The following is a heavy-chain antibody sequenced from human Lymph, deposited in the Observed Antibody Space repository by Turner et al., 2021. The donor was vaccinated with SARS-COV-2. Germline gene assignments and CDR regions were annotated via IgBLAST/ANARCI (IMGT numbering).Heavy chain of an antibody. CDR3: ARLGELLLFGLALDY. J-gene: IGHJ4*02. D-gene: IGHD1-26*01. Sequence: QVQLVESGGGVVQPRRYLRLSCADSGVTFSIYVMHWVRQAPGKGLEWVAVISYDGINKYYAYSVKGRFTISRDNSKNTLYLQINSLRAEDTAVYYCARLGELLLFGLALDYWGQGTLVTVSS. CDR2: ISYDGINK. CDR1: GVTFSIYV. V-gene: IGHV3-30-3*01.